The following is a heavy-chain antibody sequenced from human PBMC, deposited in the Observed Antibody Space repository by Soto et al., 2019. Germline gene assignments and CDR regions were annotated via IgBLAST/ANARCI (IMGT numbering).Heavy chain of an antibody. CDR2: INPNSGGT. CDR3: ARGGGWASNDAFDI. V-gene: IGHV1-2*04. CDR1: GYTFTGYY. J-gene: IGHJ3*02. Sequence: ASVKVSCKASGYTFTGYYMHWVRQAPGQGLEWMGWINPNSGGTNYAQKFQGWVTMTRDTSISTAYMELSRLRSDDTAVYYCARGGGWASNDAFDIWGQGTMVTVSS. D-gene: IGHD1-26*01.